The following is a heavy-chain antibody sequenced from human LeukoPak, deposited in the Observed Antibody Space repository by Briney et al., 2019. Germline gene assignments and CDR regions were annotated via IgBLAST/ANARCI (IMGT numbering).Heavy chain of an antibody. CDR1: GGTFSSYA. CDR3: ARAPLFDY. Sequence: ASVKVSCKASGGTFSSYAIRWVRQAPGQGLEWMGWVILIFGTANYAQKFQGRVTITADESTSTAYMELSSLRSEDTAVYYCARAPLFDYWGQGTLVTVSS. J-gene: IGHJ4*02. V-gene: IGHV1-69*13. CDR2: VILIFGTA.